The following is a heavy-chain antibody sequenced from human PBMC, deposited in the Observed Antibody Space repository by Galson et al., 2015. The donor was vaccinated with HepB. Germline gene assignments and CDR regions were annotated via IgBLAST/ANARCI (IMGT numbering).Heavy chain of an antibody. D-gene: IGHD3-3*01. V-gene: IGHV4-30-2*01. CDR2: IYHSGST. Sequence: TLSLTCAVSGGSISSGGYSWSWIRQPPGKGLEWIGYIYHSGSTYYNPSLKSRVTISVDRSKNQFSLKLSSVTAADTAVYYCARLRITIFGVVIIPDNFDYWGQGTLVTVSS. CDR1: GGSISSGGYS. J-gene: IGHJ4*02. CDR3: ARLRITIFGVVIIPDNFDY.